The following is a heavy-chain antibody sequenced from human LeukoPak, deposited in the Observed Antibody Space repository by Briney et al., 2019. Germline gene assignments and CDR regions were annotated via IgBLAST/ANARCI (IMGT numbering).Heavy chain of an antibody. J-gene: IGHJ5*02. V-gene: IGHV3-21*01. CDR2: ISSSSSYI. Sequence: GGSLRLSCAASGFTFSSYSMNWVRQAPGKGLEWVSSISSSSSYIYYADSVKGRFTISRDNAKYSLYLQMNSLRAEDTAVYYCARSRGSSGWYRWFDPWGQGTLVTVSS. CDR3: ARSRGSSGWYRWFDP. D-gene: IGHD6-19*01. CDR1: GFTFSSYS.